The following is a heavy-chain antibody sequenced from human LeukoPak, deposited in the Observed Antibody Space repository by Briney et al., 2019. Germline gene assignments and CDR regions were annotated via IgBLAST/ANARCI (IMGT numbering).Heavy chain of an antibody. D-gene: IGHD3-9*01. J-gene: IGHJ6*02. CDR3: ARQRTAPPIYEYYGMDV. Sequence: SETLSLTCTVSGGSISSYYWSWIRQPPGKGLEWIGYIYYSGTPTYNPSLRSRLTISLDTSKTQFSLRLSSVTAADTAVYYCARQRTAPPIYEYYGMDVWGHGTTVTVSS. CDR2: IYYSGTP. V-gene: IGHV4-59*08. CDR1: GGSISSYY.